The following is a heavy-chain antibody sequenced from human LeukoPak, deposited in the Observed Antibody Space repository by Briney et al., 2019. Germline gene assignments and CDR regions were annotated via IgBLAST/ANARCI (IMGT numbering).Heavy chain of an antibody. CDR3: TTNIHYDSSGRPFDY. J-gene: IGHJ4*02. CDR2: IKSKTDGGTT. V-gene: IGHV3-15*01. Sequence: PGGSLRLSCAASGFTFSSYWMHWVRQAPGKGLEWVGRIKSKTDGGTTDYAAPVKGRFTISRDDSKNTLYLQMNSLKTEDTAVYYCTTNIHYDSSGRPFDYWGQGTLVTVSS. CDR1: GFTFSSYW. D-gene: IGHD3-22*01.